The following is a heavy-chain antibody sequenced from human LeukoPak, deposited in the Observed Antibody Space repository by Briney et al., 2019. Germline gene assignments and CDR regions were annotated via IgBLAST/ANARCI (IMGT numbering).Heavy chain of an antibody. V-gene: IGHV4-34*01. Sequence: SETLSLTCAVYGGSFSAYYWSWIRQPPGKGREWMGEIDHSGSTNYNPSLKSRITISVDTSKNQFSLKLSSVTAADTAVYYCARGRLSNGIVVVVAATLFDDWGQGTLVTVSS. CDR1: GGSFSAYY. CDR2: IDHSGST. CDR3: ARGRLSNGIVVVVAATLFDD. J-gene: IGHJ4*02. D-gene: IGHD2-15*01.